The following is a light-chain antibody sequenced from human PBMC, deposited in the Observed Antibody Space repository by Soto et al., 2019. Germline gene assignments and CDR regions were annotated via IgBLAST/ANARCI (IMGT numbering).Light chain of an antibody. CDR3: QQRSNWPPYT. V-gene: IGKV3-11*01. Sequence: EIVLTQSPATLALSPGERATLSCRASQSVSSYLALYQQKPGQAPRLLLYDASNRATGIPARFSGSGSGPDFTLTISSLEPEDFAVYYCQQRSNWPPYTFGQGTQLEIK. CDR2: DAS. J-gene: IGKJ2*01. CDR1: QSVSSY.